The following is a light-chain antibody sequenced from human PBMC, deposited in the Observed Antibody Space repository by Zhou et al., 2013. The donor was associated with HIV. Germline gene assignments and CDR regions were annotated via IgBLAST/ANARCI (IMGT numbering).Light chain of an antibody. CDR1: QSVNSNS. CDR2: GAS. V-gene: IGKV3-20*01. CDR3: QQYDSSPIT. Sequence: PGERATLSCRASQSVNSNSLAWYQQKPGQAPRLLIYGASSRATGIPDRFSGSGSGTDFTLTIRRLEPEDFAVYSCQQYDSSPITFGHGTRLEIK. J-gene: IGKJ5*01.